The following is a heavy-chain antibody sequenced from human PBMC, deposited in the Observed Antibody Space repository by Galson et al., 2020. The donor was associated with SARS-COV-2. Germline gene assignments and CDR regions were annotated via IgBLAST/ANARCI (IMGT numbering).Heavy chain of an antibody. CDR2: ISPSGVTI. Sequence: SGFTFSEYYMTWIRQAPGKGLEWISYISPSGVTIYYADSVKGRFTISRDNAQNSLYLQMDSLRTEDTAMYYCARDGRPMSQNTWFDPWGQGTLVTVSS. V-gene: IGHV3-11*01. CDR3: ARDGRPMSQNTWFDP. D-gene: IGHD3-22*01. J-gene: IGHJ5*02. CDR1: GFTFSEYY.